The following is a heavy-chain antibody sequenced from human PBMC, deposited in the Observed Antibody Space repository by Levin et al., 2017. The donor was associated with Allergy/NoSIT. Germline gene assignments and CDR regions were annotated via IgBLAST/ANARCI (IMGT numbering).Heavy chain of an antibody. J-gene: IGHJ3*01. CDR3: ARNLRGSSASDAFDV. V-gene: IGHV3-7*03. CDR2: IDQDGSQK. D-gene: IGHD3-22*01. Sequence: GGSLRLSCAATGFTFRDYWMTWVRQTPGRGLEWVANIDQDGSQKYYVDSVKGRFTISRDNAKNSVDLQMNYLRDDDTAVYYCARNLRGSSASDAFDVWGHGTMVTFS. CDR1: GFTFRDYW.